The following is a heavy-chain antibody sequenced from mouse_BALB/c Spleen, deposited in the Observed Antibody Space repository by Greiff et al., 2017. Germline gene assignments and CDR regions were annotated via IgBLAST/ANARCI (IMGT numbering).Heavy chain of an antibody. CDR2: ISYDGSN. V-gene: IGHV3-6*02. CDR1: GYSITSGYY. CDR3: ARERDSYAMDY. Sequence: EVKLQESGPGLVKPSQSLSLTCSVTGYSITSGYYWNWIRQFPGNKLEWMGYISYDGSNNYNPSLKNRISITRDTSKNQFFLKLNSVTTEDTATYYCARERDSYAMDYWGQGTSVTVSS. J-gene: IGHJ4*01. D-gene: IGHD3-3*01.